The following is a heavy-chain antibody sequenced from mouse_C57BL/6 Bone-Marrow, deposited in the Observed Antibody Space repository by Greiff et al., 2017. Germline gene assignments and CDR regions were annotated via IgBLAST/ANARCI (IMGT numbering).Heavy chain of an antibody. CDR3: TRFYYGMDY. CDR2: IDPETGGT. V-gene: IGHV1-15*01. CDR1: GYTFTDYE. Sequence: VQLVESGAELVRPGASVTLSCKASGYTFTDYEMHWVKQTPVHGLEWIGAIDPETGGTAYNQKFKGKAILTADKSSSTAYMELRSLTSDDSAVYYCTRFYYGMDYWGQGTSVTVSS. J-gene: IGHJ4*01.